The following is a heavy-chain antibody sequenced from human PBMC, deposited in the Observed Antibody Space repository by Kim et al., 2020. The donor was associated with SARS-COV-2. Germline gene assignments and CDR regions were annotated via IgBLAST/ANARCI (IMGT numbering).Heavy chain of an antibody. D-gene: IGHD6-13*01. V-gene: IGHV4-34*01. CDR1: GGSFSGYY. Sequence: SETLSLTCAVYGGSFSGYYWSWIRQPPGKGLEWIGEINHSGSTNYNPSLKSRVTISVDTSKNQFSLKLSSVTAADTSVYYCARGIAAAADYWGQGTLVTVSS. CDR3: ARGIAAAADY. J-gene: IGHJ4*02. CDR2: INHSGST.